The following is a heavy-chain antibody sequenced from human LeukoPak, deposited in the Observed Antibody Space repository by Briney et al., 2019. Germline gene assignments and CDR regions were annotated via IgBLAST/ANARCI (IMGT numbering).Heavy chain of an antibody. CDR2: IIPIFGTA. CDR3: ARVLSWYDAFDI. CDR1: GGTFSSYA. J-gene: IGHJ3*02. V-gene: IGHV1-69*13. Sequence: VASVKVSCKASGGTFSSYAISWVRQAPGQGLEWMGGIIPIFGTANYAQKFQGRVTITADESTSTAYMELSSLRSEDTAVYYCARVLSWYDAFDIWGQGTMVTVSS. D-gene: IGHD6-13*01.